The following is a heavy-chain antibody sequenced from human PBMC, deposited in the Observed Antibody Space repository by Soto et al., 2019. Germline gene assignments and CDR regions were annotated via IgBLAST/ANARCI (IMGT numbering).Heavy chain of an antibody. D-gene: IGHD2-15*01. J-gene: IGHJ6*02. Sequence: ASVKVSCKASGFTFTSSAVQWVRQARGQRLEWIGWIVVGSGNTNYAQKFQERVTITRDMSTSTAYMELSSLRSEDTAVYYCAREYFWDCVGGSCYFPDYYYGMDVWGQGTTVTVSS. CDR1: GFTFTSSA. CDR2: IVVGSGNT. V-gene: IGHV1-58*01. CDR3: AREYFWDCVGGSCYFPDYYYGMDV.